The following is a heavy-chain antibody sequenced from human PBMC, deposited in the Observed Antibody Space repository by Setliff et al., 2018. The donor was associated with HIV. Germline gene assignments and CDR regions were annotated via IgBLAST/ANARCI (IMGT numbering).Heavy chain of an antibody. V-gene: IGHV1-69*05. CDR1: GVALRKYS. CDR2: IIPIFGST. J-gene: IGHJ1*01. CDR3: AREMAATAHPDDPYFQH. D-gene: IGHD6-13*01. Sequence: GASVKVSCKTSGVALRKYSISWVRQVPGQGLEWMGGIIPIFGSTKFAQKFQGRLTMTTDTSTSTAYMELRSLRADDTAVYYCAREMAATAHPDDPYFQHWGQGTLVTVSS.